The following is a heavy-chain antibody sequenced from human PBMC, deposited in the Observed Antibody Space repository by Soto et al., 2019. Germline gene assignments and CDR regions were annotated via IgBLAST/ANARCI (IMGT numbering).Heavy chain of an antibody. Sequence: QVQLVESGGGVVQPGRSLRLSCAASGFTFSSYGMHWVRQAPGKGLEWVAVISDDGSNKYYADSVKGRFTISRDNPKNTLYLQMDTLRAEDTAVYYCAKGLKGNVMPGRFDPWGQGTLVTFSS. D-gene: IGHD1-1*01. V-gene: IGHV3-30*18. J-gene: IGHJ5*02. CDR3: AKGLKGNVMPGRFDP. CDR2: ISDDGSNK. CDR1: GFTFSSYG.